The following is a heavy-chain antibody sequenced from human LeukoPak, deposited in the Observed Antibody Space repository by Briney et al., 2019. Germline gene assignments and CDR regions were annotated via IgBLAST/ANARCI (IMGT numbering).Heavy chain of an antibody. CDR3: ASNNVAVAGSDLLDY. CDR1: GGSISSGGYS. Sequence: PSQTLSLTCAVSGGSISSGGYSWSWIRQPPGKGLEWIGYIYHSGSTYYNPSLKSRVTISVDRSKNQFSLKLSSVTAADTAVYYCASNNVAVAGSDLLDYWGQGTLVTVSS. D-gene: IGHD6-19*01. J-gene: IGHJ4*02. V-gene: IGHV4-30-2*01. CDR2: IYHSGST.